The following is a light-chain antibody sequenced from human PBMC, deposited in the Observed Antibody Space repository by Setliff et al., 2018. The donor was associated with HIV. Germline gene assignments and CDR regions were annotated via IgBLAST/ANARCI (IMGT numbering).Light chain of an antibody. J-gene: IGLJ1*01. CDR3: SSFTSSNIYV. Sequence: QSALTQPASVSGSPGQSITISCTGTSRDIGGGHNYVSWYQQHPGKAPKLIIFDVSNRPSGVSDRFSGSKSGNTASLTISGLQAEDESNYYCSSFTSSNIYVFGTGTKVPVL. CDR1: SRDIGGGHNY. V-gene: IGLV2-14*03. CDR2: DVS.